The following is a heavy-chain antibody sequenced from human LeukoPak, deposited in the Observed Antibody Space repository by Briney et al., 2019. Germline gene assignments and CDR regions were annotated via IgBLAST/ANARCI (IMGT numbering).Heavy chain of an antibody. CDR3: ARGRGRSDYNDY. V-gene: IGHV4-31*03. CDR2: IYYSGNT. Sequence: PSETLSLTCTVSGGSISSGGYYWSWIRQHPGKGLEWIGYIYYSGNTYYNPSLKSRVTISVDTSNDQFSLKLSSVTAADTAVYYCARGRGRSDYNDYWGQGTLVTVSS. CDR1: GGSISSGGYY. J-gene: IGHJ4*02. D-gene: IGHD3-10*01.